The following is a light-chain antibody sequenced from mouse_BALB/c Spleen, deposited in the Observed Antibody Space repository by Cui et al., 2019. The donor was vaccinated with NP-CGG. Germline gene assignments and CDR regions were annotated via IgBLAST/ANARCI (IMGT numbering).Light chain of an antibody. CDR3: ALWYSNHWV. J-gene: IGLJ1*01. CDR2: GTN. Sequence: QPVVTQESALTTSPGETVTLTCRSSTGAVTTSNYAYRVQEKPDQLFTGLIGGTNNRAPGVPARFSGSLIGDKAALTITGAQTEDEAIYFCALWYSNHWVFGGGTKLTVL. CDR1: TGAVTTSNY. V-gene: IGLV1*01.